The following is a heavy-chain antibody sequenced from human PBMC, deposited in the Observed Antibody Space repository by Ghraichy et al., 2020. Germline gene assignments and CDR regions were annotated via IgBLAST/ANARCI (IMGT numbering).Heavy chain of an antibody. D-gene: IGHD5-12*01. CDR1: DFTVANNY. CDR3: VLGDYLRGFR. V-gene: IGHV3-53*01. CDR2: IYRQGGS. J-gene: IGHJ4*02. Sequence: GGSLRLSCAATDFTVANNYVSGVRQAPGKGLEWVSTIYRQGGSEYIESVKGRFTISRDSSKNTVSLQMNSLRDEDTAVYYCVLGDYLRGFRWGQGTLVTVSS.